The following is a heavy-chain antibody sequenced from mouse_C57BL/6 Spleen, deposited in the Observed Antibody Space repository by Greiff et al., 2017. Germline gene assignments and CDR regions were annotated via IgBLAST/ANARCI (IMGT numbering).Heavy chain of an antibody. D-gene: IGHD1-1*01. V-gene: IGHV1-50*01. CDR3: ARRWNYEGYYAMDY. CDR2: IDPSDSYT. J-gene: IGHJ4*01. CDR1: GYTFTSYW. Sequence: VQLQQPGAELVKPGASVKLSCKASGYTFTSYWMQWVKQRPGQGLEWIGEIDPSDSYTNYNQKFKGKATLTVDTSSSTAYMQLSSLTSEDSAVYYCARRWNYEGYYAMDYWGQGTSVTVSS.